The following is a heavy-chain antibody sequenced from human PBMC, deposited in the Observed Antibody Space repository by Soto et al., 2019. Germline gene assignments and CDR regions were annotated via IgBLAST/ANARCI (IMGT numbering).Heavy chain of an antibody. CDR2: MNHGGNT. J-gene: IGHJ5*02. Sequence: PSETLSLTCGVYGGSFSDYYWSWIRQSPGMGLEWIGEMNHGGNTNYNPSLKSRVTISIDTSKNQFSLKMSSVTAADTAVYYCGRTRIGAFLDLWGQGTLVTVSS. D-gene: IGHD1-26*01. CDR3: GRTRIGAFLDL. V-gene: IGHV4-34*01. CDR1: GGSFSDYY.